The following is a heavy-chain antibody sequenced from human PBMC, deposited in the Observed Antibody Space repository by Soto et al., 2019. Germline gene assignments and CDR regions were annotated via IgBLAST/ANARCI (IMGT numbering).Heavy chain of an antibody. V-gene: IGHV2-5*02. CDR3: AHKGGRGAGMDV. CDR1: GFSLSTSGVG. Sequence: QITLKESGPTLVKPTQTLTLTCTLSGFSLSTSGVGVAWIRQPPGKALEWLALIYWDDDKRYTPFLKSRLTTTKDTPKNPVVLTVTNIDPVDTATYYCAHKGGRGAGMDVWGQGATVTVSS. CDR2: IYWDDDK. J-gene: IGHJ6*02. D-gene: IGHD2-15*01.